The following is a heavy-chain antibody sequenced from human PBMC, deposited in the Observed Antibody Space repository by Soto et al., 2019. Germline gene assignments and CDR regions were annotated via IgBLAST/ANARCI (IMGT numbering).Heavy chain of an antibody. Sequence: GGSLRLSCAASGFTFSSYAMSWVRQAPEKGLEWVSAISGSGGSTYYADSVKRRLTISRDNSKNTLYLQMNSLRAEDTAVYYCAKVMAQGRDYYDSSGYYPVVYFVDWGQGTLVTVSS. CDR2: ISGSGGST. CDR3: AKVMAQGRDYYDSSGYYPVVYFVD. V-gene: IGHV3-23*01. J-gene: IGHJ4*02. D-gene: IGHD3-22*01. CDR1: GFTFSSYA.